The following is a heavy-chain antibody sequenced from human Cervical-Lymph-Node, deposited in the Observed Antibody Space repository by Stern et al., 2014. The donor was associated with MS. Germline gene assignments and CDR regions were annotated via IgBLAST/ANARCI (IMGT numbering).Heavy chain of an antibody. Sequence: QVQLQESGPGLVKPSQTLSLTCTVSGGSLSSGDYYWSWLRPPPGKGLEWIGYIYYSGSTCYNPSLKSRFTISVDTSKNQFSLKLSSVTAADTAVYYCASANCSSTSCPNWFDPWGQGTLVTVSS. D-gene: IGHD2-2*01. CDR2: IYYSGST. CDR3: ASANCSSTSCPNWFDP. J-gene: IGHJ5*02. V-gene: IGHV4-30-4*01. CDR1: GGSLSSGDYY.